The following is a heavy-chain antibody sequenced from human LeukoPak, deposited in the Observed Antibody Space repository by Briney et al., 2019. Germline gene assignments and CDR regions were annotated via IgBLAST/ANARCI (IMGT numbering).Heavy chain of an antibody. V-gene: IGHV4-30-4*07. Sequence: SETLSLTYAVSGDSISSGAYSWSWIRQPPGKGLEWIGYIYYGGSTYYNPSLKSRVIISVDTTKNQFSLNLSSVTAADTAVYYCARDSSRGYSANDWGDAFDIWGQGTMVTVSS. J-gene: IGHJ3*02. D-gene: IGHD5-12*01. CDR3: ARDSSRGYSANDWGDAFDI. CDR1: GDSISSGAYS. CDR2: IYYGGST.